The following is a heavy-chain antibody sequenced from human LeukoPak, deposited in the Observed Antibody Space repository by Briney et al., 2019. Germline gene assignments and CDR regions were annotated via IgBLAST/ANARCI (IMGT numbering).Heavy chain of an antibody. Sequence: ASVKVSCRASGYTFTGYYMHRVRQAPGQGLEWMGWINPNSGGTNYAQKFQGWVTMTRDTSISTAYMELSRLRSDDTAVYYCARARGAYGDYFYSFDYWGQGTLVTVSS. D-gene: IGHD4-17*01. CDR2: INPNSGGT. CDR3: ARARGAYGDYFYSFDY. CDR1: GYTFTGYY. J-gene: IGHJ4*02. V-gene: IGHV1-2*04.